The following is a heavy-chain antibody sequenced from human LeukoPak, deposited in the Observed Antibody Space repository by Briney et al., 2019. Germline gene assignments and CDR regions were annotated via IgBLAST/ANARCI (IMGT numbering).Heavy chain of an antibody. CDR3: VRDSGLGLDAFDV. D-gene: IGHD3/OR15-3a*01. CDR1: GGSISSYY. J-gene: IGHJ3*01. V-gene: IGHV4-4*07. CDR2: IYTSGST. Sequence: SETLSLTCTVSGGSISSYYWSWIRQPAGKGLEWIGRIYTSGSTNYNPSLKSRVTMSVDTSKNQFSLQLNSVSPEDTAVYYCVRDSGLGLDAFDVWGQGTMVTVSS.